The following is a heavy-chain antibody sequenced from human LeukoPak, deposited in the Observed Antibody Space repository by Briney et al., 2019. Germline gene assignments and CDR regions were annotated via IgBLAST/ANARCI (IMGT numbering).Heavy chain of an antibody. J-gene: IGHJ4*02. D-gene: IGHD3-3*01. CDR3: ARRSHDFWSGYYTEYYFDY. Sequence: SGTLSLTCNVSGDSIRSYNWNWIRQPPGKGLEWIGYIYYSGSTKYNPSLKSRVTISLDTSKAQFSLKLDSVTSADTGVYYCARRSHDFWSGYYTEYYFDYWGQGTLVTVSS. V-gene: IGHV4-59*01. CDR1: GDSIRSYN. CDR2: IYYSGST.